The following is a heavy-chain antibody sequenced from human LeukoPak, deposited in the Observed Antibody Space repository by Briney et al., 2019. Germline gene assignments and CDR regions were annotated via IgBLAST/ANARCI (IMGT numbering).Heavy chain of an antibody. J-gene: IGHJ3*02. V-gene: IGHV4-39*01. D-gene: IGHD2-2*01. CDR2: IYYSGST. CDR1: GGSISSSSYY. CDR3: ARRGLGYCSSTSCPDAFDI. Sequence: SETLSLTCTVSGGSISSSSYYWGWIRQPPGKGLEWIGSIYYSGSTYYNPSLKSRVTISVDTFKNQFSLKLSSVTAADTAVYYCARRGLGYCSSTSCPDAFDIWGQGTMVTVSS.